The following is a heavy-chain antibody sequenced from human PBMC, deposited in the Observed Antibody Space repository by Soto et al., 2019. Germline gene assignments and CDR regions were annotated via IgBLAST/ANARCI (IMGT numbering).Heavy chain of an antibody. CDR2: IYYSGST. V-gene: IGHV4-30-4*01. CDR3: GRRNRSNWFAP. Sequence: PSETLSLTCTVSGGSISSGDYYWSWIRQPPGKGLEWIGYIYYSGSTYYNPSLKSRVTISVDTSKNQVSLKLNSVTAADTAVYFCGRRNRSNWFAPWGQGTLVPVSA. J-gene: IGHJ5*02. CDR1: GGSISSGDYY.